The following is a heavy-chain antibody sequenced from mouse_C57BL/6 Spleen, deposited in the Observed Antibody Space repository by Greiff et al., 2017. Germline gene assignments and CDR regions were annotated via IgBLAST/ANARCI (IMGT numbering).Heavy chain of an antibody. J-gene: IGHJ2*01. Sequence: VQLVESGPELVKPGASVKISCKASGYAFSSSWMNWVKQRPGKGLEWIGRIYPGDGDTNYNGKFKGKATLTADKSSSTAYMQLSSLTSEDSAVYFCARGDDDYYFDYWGQGTTLTVSS. D-gene: IGHD2-13*01. V-gene: IGHV1-82*01. CDR2: IYPGDGDT. CDR3: ARGDDDYYFDY. CDR1: GYAFSSSW.